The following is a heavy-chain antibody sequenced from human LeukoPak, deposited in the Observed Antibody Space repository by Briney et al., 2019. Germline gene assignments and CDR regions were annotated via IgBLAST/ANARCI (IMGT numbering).Heavy chain of an antibody. D-gene: IGHD1-26*01. V-gene: IGHV3-30-3*01. CDR2: ISNDGSKK. CDR1: RFTFSSYA. Sequence: GGSLRLSCAASRFTFSSYAMHWVRQAPGKGLEWVTIISNDGSKKYYADSVKGRFTISRDNSKNTLYLQMNSLRPEDTAVYYCARDPGYSGSYDPLDFWGQGTLVTVSS. J-gene: IGHJ4*02. CDR3: ARDPGYSGSYDPLDF.